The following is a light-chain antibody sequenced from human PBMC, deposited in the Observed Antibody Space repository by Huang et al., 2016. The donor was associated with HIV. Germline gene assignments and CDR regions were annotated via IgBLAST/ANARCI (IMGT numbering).Light chain of an antibody. J-gene: IGKJ2*01. CDR3: QQYGSSPLGT. Sequence: IVLTQSPGTLSLSPGERATLACRASQSVSSSYLAWYQQTPGQAPRLLIDGAASRATGIPDRLSGSGSGTDFTLTISRLEPEDFAVYFCQQYGSSPLGTFGQGTKLEIK. CDR1: QSVSSSY. CDR2: GAA. V-gene: IGKV3-20*01.